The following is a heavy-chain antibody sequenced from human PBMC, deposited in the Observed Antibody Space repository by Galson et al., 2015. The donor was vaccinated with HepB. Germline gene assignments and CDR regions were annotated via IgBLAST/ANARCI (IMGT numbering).Heavy chain of an antibody. CDR3: ARLDFVGGSGWSGLDI. V-gene: IGHV4-59*08. CDR1: GGSISRYY. D-gene: IGHD6-19*01. J-gene: IGHJ3*02. Sequence: SETLSLTCTVSGGSISRYYWSWIRQPPGKGLEWIGYIYSSGDTNYNPSLKSRVTISVDTSKNQFSLKLTSVTAADTAVYYCARLDFVGGSGWSGLDIWGQGTMVTVSP. CDR2: IYSSGDT.